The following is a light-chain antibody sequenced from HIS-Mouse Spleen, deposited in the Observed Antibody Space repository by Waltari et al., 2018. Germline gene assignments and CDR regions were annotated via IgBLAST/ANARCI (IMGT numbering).Light chain of an antibody. V-gene: IGLV3-10*01. CDR3: YSTDSSGNHRV. J-gene: IGLJ2*01. CDR1: ALPKKY. CDR2: WDS. Sequence: SYELTQPPSVSVSPGQTARIPCSGDALPKKYAYWYQQKSGQAPVLVINWDSKLPSGIPERFSGSSSGTMATWTISGAQVEDEADYYCYSTDSSGNHRVFGGGTKLTVL.